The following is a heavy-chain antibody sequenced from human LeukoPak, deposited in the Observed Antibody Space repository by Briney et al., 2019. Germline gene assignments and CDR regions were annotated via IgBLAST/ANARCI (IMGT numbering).Heavy chain of an antibody. CDR1: GFTVATNY. Sequence: GGSLRLSCAASGFTVATNYMSWVRKAPGRGLEWVSVIYSGGTTNYADSVRARFTISRDSSANTLYLQMDNLRVEDTAIYYCVRDHYYDCSGYYDYWGQGTLVTVSS. CDR3: VRDHYYDCSGYYDY. D-gene: IGHD3-9*01. V-gene: IGHV3-66*01. CDR2: IYSGGTT. J-gene: IGHJ4*02.